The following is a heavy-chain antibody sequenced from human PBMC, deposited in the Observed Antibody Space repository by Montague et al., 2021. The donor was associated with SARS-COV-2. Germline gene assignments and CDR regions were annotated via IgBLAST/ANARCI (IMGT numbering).Heavy chain of an antibody. CDR3: ARGRYSSSWYGAKYYFDY. CDR1: GGSFSGYY. J-gene: IGHJ4*02. CDR2: INHSGST. Sequence: SETLSLTCAVYGGSFSGYYWSWIRQPPGKGLEWIGEINHSGSTNYNPSLKSRVTISVDTSKNQFSLKLSSVTAADTAVYCCARGRYSSSWYGAKYYFDYWGQGTLVTVSS. V-gene: IGHV4-34*01. D-gene: IGHD6-13*01.